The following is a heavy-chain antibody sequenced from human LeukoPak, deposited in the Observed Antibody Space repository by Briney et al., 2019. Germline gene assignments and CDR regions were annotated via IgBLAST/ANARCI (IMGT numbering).Heavy chain of an antibody. J-gene: IGHJ4*02. D-gene: IGHD2-15*01. CDR1: GGSFSGYY. CDR3: ARAHCSGGSCYDY. Sequence: KPSETLSLTCAVYGGSFSGYYWSWIRQPAGKGLEWIGRIYTSGSTNYNPSLKSRVTISVDTSKNQFSLKLSSVTAADTAVYYCARAHCSGGSCYDYWGQGTLVTVSS. V-gene: IGHV4-59*10. CDR2: IYTSGST.